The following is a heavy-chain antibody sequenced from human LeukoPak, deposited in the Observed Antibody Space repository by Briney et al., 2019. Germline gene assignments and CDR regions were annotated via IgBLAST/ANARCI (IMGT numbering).Heavy chain of an antibody. Sequence: LETLSLTCTVSGGSISSSSYYWGWIRQPPGKGLEWIGSIYYSGSTYYNPSLKSRVTISVDTSKNQFSLKLSSVTAADTAVYYCASGDLEFDYWGQGTLVTVSS. CDR3: ASGDLEFDY. CDR2: IYYSGST. J-gene: IGHJ4*02. CDR1: GGSISSSSYY. D-gene: IGHD2-21*02. V-gene: IGHV4-39*01.